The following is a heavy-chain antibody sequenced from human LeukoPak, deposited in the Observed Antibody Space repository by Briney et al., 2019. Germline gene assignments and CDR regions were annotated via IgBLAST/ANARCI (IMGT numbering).Heavy chain of an antibody. CDR3: ARDPSFGAFDI. CDR1: GGSISSSSYY. Sequence: SETLSLTCTVSGGSISSSSYYWGWIRQPPGKGLEWIGSIYYSGSTYYNPSLKSRVTISVDTSKNQFSLKLSSVTAADTAVYYCARDPSFGAFDIWGQGTMVTVSS. J-gene: IGHJ3*02. V-gene: IGHV4-39*07. D-gene: IGHD3-3*01. CDR2: IYYSGST.